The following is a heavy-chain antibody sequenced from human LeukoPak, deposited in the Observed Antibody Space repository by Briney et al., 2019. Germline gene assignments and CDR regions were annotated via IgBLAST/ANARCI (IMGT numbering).Heavy chain of an antibody. D-gene: IGHD6-13*01. J-gene: IGHJ6*02. CDR3: AKGHYSSSWDEAYYGMDV. Sequence: GGSLRLPCAASGFTFSSYAMSWVRQAPGKGLEWVSAISGSGGSTYYADSVKGRFTISRDNSKNTLYLQMNSLRAEDTAVYYCAKGHYSSSWDEAYYGMDVWGQGTTVTVSS. CDR1: GFTFSSYA. CDR2: ISGSGGST. V-gene: IGHV3-23*01.